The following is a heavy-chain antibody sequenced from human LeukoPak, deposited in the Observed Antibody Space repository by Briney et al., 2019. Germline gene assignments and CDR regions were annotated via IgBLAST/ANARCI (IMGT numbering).Heavy chain of an antibody. V-gene: IGHV1-18*04. CDR2: ISTYNGHT. Sequence: GASVKVSCKASGDTFTRYSISWVRQAPGQGLEWMGWISTYNGHTKYAQKLQGRVTMTTDTSTTTAYMELRSLTSDDTAVYYCARVARTTGTTDFDYWGQGTLVTVSS. CDR3: ARVARTTGTTDFDY. CDR1: GDTFTRYS. J-gene: IGHJ4*02. D-gene: IGHD1-1*01.